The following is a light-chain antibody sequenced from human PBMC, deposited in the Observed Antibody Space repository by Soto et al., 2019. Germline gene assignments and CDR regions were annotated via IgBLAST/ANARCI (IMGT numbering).Light chain of an antibody. CDR3: QQYNSYSPT. CDR2: KAS. CDR1: QDISNY. Sequence: DIQMTQSPSSLSASVRDRVTITFQASQDISNYLNWYQQKAGKAPNLLIYKASRLESGVPSRFSGSGSETEFTLTISGLQPGDSATYYCQQYNSYSPTFGQGTKVDI. J-gene: IGKJ1*01. V-gene: IGKV1-5*03.